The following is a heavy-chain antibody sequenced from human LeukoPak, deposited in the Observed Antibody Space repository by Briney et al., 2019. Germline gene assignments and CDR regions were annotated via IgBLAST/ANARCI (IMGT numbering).Heavy chain of an antibody. D-gene: IGHD3-22*01. CDR1: EFTFSSYA. CDR3: ARAVNDSPDY. CDR2: MSGSGGST. J-gene: IGHJ4*02. Sequence: GGSLRLSCAASEFTFSSYAMNWVRQAPGKGLEWVSAMSGSGGSTYYADSVKGRFTISRDNSKNTLYLQMNSLRVEDTAIYYCARAVNDSPDYWGQGTLVTVSS. V-gene: IGHV3-23*01.